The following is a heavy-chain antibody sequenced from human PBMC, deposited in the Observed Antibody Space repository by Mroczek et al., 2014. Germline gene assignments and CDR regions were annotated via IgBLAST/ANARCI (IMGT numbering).Heavy chain of an antibody. Sequence: QVQLVQSGAEVKKPGASVKVSCKASGYTFTSYDINWVRQATGQGLEWMGWMNPNSGNTGYAQKFQGRVTMTKNTSISTAYMELSSLRSEDTAVYYCAVFESVRSDFDYWGQGTLVTVSS. D-gene: IGHD1-1*01. CDR2: MNPNSGNT. J-gene: IGHJ4*02. V-gene: IGHV1-8*01. CDR1: GYTFTSYD. CDR3: AVFESVRSDFDY.